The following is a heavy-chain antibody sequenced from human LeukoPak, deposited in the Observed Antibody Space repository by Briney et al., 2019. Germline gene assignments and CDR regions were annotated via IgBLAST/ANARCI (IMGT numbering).Heavy chain of an antibody. CDR1: GFTFTNYA. CDR3: AATGIAVAGSLDY. J-gene: IGHJ4*02. Sequence: GGSLRLSCAAPGFTFTNYAMSWVRQAPGKGLEWVSAIGGSGDNTYYADSVKGRFTISRENSKNTLYLQMNSLRAEDTAVYYCAATGIAVAGSLDYWGQGTLVTVSS. V-gene: IGHV3-23*01. D-gene: IGHD6-19*01. CDR2: IGGSGDNT.